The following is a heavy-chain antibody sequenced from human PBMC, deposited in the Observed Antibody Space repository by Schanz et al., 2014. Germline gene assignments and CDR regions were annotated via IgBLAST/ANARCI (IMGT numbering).Heavy chain of an antibody. V-gene: IGHV3-23*04. CDR2: ILGLASTT. CDR1: GFNFSDYA. J-gene: IGHJ5*01. D-gene: IGHD3-10*01. CDR3: AKQHIVRGVIYLNWFDS. Sequence: EVQLVESGGGLVQPGGSLRLSCTASGFNFSDYAMCWVRQAPGKGLEWVSAILGLASTTYYADSVKGRFTISRDNSKNLLYLQMNSLRAEDTAVYYCAKQHIVRGVIYLNWFDSWGQGTLVTVSS.